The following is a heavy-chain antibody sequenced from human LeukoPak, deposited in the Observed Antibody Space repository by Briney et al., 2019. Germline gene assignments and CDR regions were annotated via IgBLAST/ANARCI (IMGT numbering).Heavy chain of an antibody. V-gene: IGHV3-23*01. Sequence: GGSLRLSCAASGFTFSSYAMSWVRQAPGKGLEWVSAISTSGGSTYYADSVKGRFTISRDNSKNTLYLQMNSLRADDTAVYYCAKRIEYSSSSAYFDFWGQGALVTVSS. CDR3: AKRIEYSSSSAYFDF. D-gene: IGHD6-6*01. J-gene: IGHJ4*02. CDR1: GFTFSSYA. CDR2: ISTSGGST.